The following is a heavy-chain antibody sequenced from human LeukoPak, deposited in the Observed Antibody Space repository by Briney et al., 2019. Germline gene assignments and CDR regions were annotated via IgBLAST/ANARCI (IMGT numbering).Heavy chain of an antibody. J-gene: IGHJ4*02. CDR1: GGSISSYY. Sequence: SETLSLTCTVSGGSISSYYWSWIRQPPGKGLEWTGYIYYSGSTNYNPSLKSRVTISVDTSKNQFSLKLSSVTAADTAVYYCARGPARLVAYFDYWGQGTLVTVSS. V-gene: IGHV4-59*01. CDR2: IYYSGST. D-gene: IGHD5-12*01. CDR3: ARGPARLVAYFDY.